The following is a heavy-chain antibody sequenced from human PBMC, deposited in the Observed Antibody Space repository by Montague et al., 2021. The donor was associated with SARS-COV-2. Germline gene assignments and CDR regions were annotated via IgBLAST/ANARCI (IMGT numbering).Heavy chain of an antibody. CDR3: ARDVRYYDFWSGRAQTSPDY. D-gene: IGHD3-3*01. CDR2: IYHSGST. V-gene: IGHV4-38-2*02. Sequence: SETLSLTCTVSGGSISSYYWSWIRQPPEKGLEWIGSIYHSGSTYYNPSXXSRVTISVDTSKNQFSLKLSSVTAADTAVYYCARDVRYYDFWSGRAQTSPDYWGQGTLVTVSS. J-gene: IGHJ4*02. CDR1: GGSISSYY.